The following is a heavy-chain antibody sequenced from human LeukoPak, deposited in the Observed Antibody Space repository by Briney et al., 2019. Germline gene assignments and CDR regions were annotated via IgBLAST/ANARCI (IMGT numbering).Heavy chain of an antibody. V-gene: IGHV4-39*01. D-gene: IGHD3-3*01. CDR1: GGSINNNRYY. Sequence: PSETLSLTCTVSGGSINNNRYYWGWIRQPPGKGLEWIGSIFYSGSTYYNPSLKSRVTISVDTSKNQFSLKLSSVTAADTAVYYCARAKRHPIFGVVRLWFDPWGQGTLVTVSS. CDR2: IFYSGST. J-gene: IGHJ5*02. CDR3: ARAKRHPIFGVVRLWFDP.